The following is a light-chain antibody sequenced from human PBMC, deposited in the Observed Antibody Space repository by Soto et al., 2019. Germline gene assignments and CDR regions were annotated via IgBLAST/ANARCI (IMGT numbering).Light chain of an antibody. J-gene: IGKJ4*01. CDR3: QKYNSAPLT. V-gene: IGKV1-27*01. CDR2: AAS. CDR1: QGIGVY. Sequence: DIQMTQSPSSLSASLGDRVTITCRASQGIGVYLAWFQQKPGNVPKLLIYAASTLQSGVPSRFSGSGSATDFTLSFSSVQPEDVATYYCQKYNSAPLTFGGGTKVEIK.